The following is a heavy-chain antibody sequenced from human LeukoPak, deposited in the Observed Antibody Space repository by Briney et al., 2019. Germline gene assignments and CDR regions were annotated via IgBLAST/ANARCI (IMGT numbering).Heavy chain of an antibody. Sequence: PGGSLRLSCAASGFTFSGYIMTWVRQAPGKGLEWVASINHNRNVNYYVDSVKGRFTISRDNAKNSLYLQMSNLRAEDTAVYFCARGGGLDVWGQGATVTVSS. CDR2: INHNRNVN. D-gene: IGHD3-16*01. V-gene: IGHV3-7*03. CDR1: GFTFSGYI. CDR3: ARGGGLDV. J-gene: IGHJ6*02.